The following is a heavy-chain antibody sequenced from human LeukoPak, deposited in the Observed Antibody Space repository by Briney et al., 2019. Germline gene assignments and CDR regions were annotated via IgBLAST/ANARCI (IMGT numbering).Heavy chain of an antibody. V-gene: IGHV3-15*01. D-gene: IGHD2-15*01. CDR1: GFTFSRYW. CDR2: IKSKTDDGTT. Sequence: PGGSLRLSCAASGFTFSRYWMHWVRQAPGKGLEWVGRIKSKTDDGTTDYAAPVKGRFTISRDDSKNTVYLQMNSLKTEDTAVYYCTTSLRSGHYIDYWGQGTLVTVSS. CDR3: TTSLRSGHYIDY. J-gene: IGHJ4*02.